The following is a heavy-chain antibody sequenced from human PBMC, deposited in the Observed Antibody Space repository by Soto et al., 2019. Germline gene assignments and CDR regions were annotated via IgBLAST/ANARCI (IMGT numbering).Heavy chain of an antibody. CDR3: TTGQVAGTRDY. CDR1: GFTFSDAW. D-gene: IGHD6-19*01. V-gene: IGHV3-15*01. Sequence: EVQLVESGGGLVKPGGSLRLSCAASGFTFSDAWMSWVRQPPGKGLEWVGRIKSKTDGGTRDYVAPVKGRLIISRDDSTNMVYLQMNRLKTEDTAMYYCTTGQVAGTRDYWGQGTLVTVSA. J-gene: IGHJ4*02. CDR2: IKSKTDGGTR.